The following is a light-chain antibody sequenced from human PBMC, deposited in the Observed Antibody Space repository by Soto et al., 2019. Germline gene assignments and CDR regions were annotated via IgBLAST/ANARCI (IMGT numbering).Light chain of an antibody. CDR2: AAS. CDR3: QHYNSYSEA. Sequence: DIQMTQSPSSLSASVEDRVIITCRASQSISNHLNRYQQKPGKAPKLLIFAASSLQSGVPSRFSGSRSGPDFTLTISSLQPGDFATYYCQHYNSYSEAFGQGTKVDI. V-gene: IGKV1-39*01. CDR1: QSISNH. J-gene: IGKJ1*01.